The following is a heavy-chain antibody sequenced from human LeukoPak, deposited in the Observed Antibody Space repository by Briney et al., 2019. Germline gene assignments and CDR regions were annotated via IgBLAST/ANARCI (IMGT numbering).Heavy chain of an antibody. CDR1: GYTFTSYY. CDR2: INPGGGYT. V-gene: IGHV1-46*01. Sequence: ASVKVSCKASGYTFTSYYMHWVRQAPGQGLEWMGIINPGGGYTSYAQKFQGRVTMTRDTSTSTVYMELSSLRSEDTAVYYCARVAAAHNWFDPWGQGTLVTVSS. CDR3: ARVAAAHNWFDP. J-gene: IGHJ5*02. D-gene: IGHD6-13*01.